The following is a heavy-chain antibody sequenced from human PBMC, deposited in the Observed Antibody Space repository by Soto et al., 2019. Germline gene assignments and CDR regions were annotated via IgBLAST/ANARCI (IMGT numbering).Heavy chain of an antibody. J-gene: IGHJ6*02. CDR1: GYTFTSYD. CDR3: ARDGYSYGYYYYYYGMDV. D-gene: IGHD5-18*01. CDR2: MNPNSGNT. Sequence: GASVKVSCKASGYTFTSYDINWVRQATGQGLEWMGWMNPNSGNTGYAQKFQGRVTMTRNTSISTAYMELSSLRSEDTGVYYCARDGYSYGYYYYYYGMDVWGQGTTVTVSS. V-gene: IGHV1-8*01.